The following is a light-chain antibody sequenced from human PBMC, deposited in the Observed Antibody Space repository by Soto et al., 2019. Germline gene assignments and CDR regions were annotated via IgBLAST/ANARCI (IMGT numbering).Light chain of an antibody. Sequence: EIVVAQSPCTLSLYTGERATLSCRASQSVSSSYLAWYQQKPGQAPRLLIYGASSRATGIPDRFSGSGSGTDFTLTISRLEPEDFAVYYCQQYGSSPPTFGPGTKVDIK. CDR3: QQYGSSPPT. CDR1: QSVSSSY. J-gene: IGKJ3*01. CDR2: GAS. V-gene: IGKV3-20*01.